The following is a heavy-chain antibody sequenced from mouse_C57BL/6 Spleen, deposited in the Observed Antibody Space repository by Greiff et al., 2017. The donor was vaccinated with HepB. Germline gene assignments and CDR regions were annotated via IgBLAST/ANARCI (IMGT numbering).Heavy chain of an antibody. V-gene: IGHV5-4*01. CDR2: ISDGGSYT. J-gene: IGHJ4*01. Sequence: EVKLMESGGGLVKPGGSLKLSCAASGFTFSSYAMSWVRQTPEKRLEWVATISDGGSYTYYPDNVKGRFTISRDNAKNNLYLQMSHLKSEDTAMYYCARDLYPITTVVATDYAMDYWGQGTSVTVSS. CDR3: ARDLYPITTVVATDYAMDY. D-gene: IGHD1-1*01. CDR1: GFTFSSYA.